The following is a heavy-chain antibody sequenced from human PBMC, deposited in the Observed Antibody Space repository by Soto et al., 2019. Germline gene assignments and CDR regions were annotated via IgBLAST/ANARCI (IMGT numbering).Heavy chain of an antibody. CDR2: IIPIFGTA. CDR1: GGTFSSYA. Sequence: GPQLKVSCKASGGTFSSYAISWVRQAPGQGLEWMGGIIPIFGTANYAQKFQGRVTITADESTSTAYMELSSLRSEDTAVYYCARVGRGYYYDSSGYYYFDYWGQGTLVTVSS. D-gene: IGHD3-22*01. CDR3: ARVGRGYYYDSSGYYYFDY. V-gene: IGHV1-69*13. J-gene: IGHJ4*02.